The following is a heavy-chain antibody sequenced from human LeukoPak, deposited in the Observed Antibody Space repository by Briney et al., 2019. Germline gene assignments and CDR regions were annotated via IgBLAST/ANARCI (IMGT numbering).Heavy chain of an antibody. CDR2: INSAGDP. CDR1: GFKITNKY. CDR3: ARGFHSYGLSYYFDH. Sequence: GGSLRLSCVASGFKITNKYISWVRQAPGSGLEWVAVINSAGDPSYSDSVKGRFTVSRHTSKNTVFLQMNRLRVEDTVVYFCARGFHSYGLSYYFDHWGQGALVTVSS. V-gene: IGHV3-53*01. D-gene: IGHD5-18*01. J-gene: IGHJ4*02.